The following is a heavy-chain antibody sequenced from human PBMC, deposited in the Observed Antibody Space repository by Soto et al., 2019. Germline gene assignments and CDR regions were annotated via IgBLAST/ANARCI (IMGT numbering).Heavy chain of an antibody. Sequence: QITLKESGPTLVKPTQTLTLTCTFSGFSLSTSGVGVGWIRQPPGKALEWLALIYWDDDKRYSPSLKSRLTSTNDTSKNQVVLTMTNMDPVDTATYYFAHRHYDILTAYSGGYFDLWGRGTLVTVSS. D-gene: IGHD3-9*01. CDR2: IYWDDDK. CDR3: AHRHYDILTAYSGGYFDL. V-gene: IGHV2-5*02. J-gene: IGHJ2*01. CDR1: GFSLSTSGVG.